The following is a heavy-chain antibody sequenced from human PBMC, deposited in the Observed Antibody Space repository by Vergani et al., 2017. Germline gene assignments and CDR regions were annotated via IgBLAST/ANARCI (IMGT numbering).Heavy chain of an antibody. J-gene: IGHJ6*02. CDR1: GYTFTSYG. CDR3: ARDPYIVVVPAAPYYYYYYGMDV. CDR2: ISAYNGNT. D-gene: IGHD2-2*01. V-gene: IGHV1-18*04. Sequence: QVQLVQSGAEVKKPGASVKVSCKASGYTFTSYGISWVRQAPGQGLEWMGWISAYNGNTNYAQKRQGRVTMTTDTSTSTAYMELRSLRSDDTAVYYCARDPYIVVVPAAPYYYYYYGMDVWGQGTTVTVSS.